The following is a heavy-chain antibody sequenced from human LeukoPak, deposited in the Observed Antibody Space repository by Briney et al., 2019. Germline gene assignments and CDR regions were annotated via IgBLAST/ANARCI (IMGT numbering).Heavy chain of an antibody. CDR1: GYTFTGYT. J-gene: IGHJ3*02. Sequence: GASVKVSCKASGYTFTGYTMSWVRQAPGQGLEWMGWINTNTGTPTYAQGFTGRFVFSLDTSVTTAYLQISSLKAEDTAVYYCARTYGAFDIWGQGTMVTVPS. V-gene: IGHV7-4-1*02. D-gene: IGHD3-10*01. CDR2: INTNTGTP. CDR3: ARTYGAFDI.